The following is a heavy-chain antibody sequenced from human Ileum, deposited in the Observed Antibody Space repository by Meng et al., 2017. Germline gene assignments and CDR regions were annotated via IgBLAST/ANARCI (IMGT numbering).Heavy chain of an antibody. CDR2: IHHSGST. Sequence: QVQLQQWRAGLLKPSETLSLTCAVYGGSFSGYYWTWIRQPPGTGLEWIGEIHHSGSTNYNPSLKSRVTMSIDTSKIQFSLELSSVTAADAAVYYCARYGGSGSYWHFDPWGRGTLVTVSS. D-gene: IGHD3-10*01. CDR3: ARYGGSGSYWHFDP. J-gene: IGHJ2*01. V-gene: IGHV4-34*01. CDR1: GGSFSGYY.